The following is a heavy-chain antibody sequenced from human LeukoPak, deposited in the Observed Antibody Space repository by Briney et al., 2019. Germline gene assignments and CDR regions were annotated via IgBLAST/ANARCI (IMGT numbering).Heavy chain of an antibody. V-gene: IGHV6-1*01. CDR3: ARDGVTGRERKGYYYYMDV. D-gene: IGHD1-20*01. CDR2: TYYRSKWYN. J-gene: IGHJ6*03. Sequence: SQTLSLTCAISGDSVSSNSAAWNWIRQSPSRGLVWLGRTYYRSKWYNDYAVSVKSRITINPDTSKNQFSLQLNSVTPEDTAVYYCARDGVTGRERKGYYYYMDVWGKGTTVTVSS. CDR1: GDSVSSNSAA.